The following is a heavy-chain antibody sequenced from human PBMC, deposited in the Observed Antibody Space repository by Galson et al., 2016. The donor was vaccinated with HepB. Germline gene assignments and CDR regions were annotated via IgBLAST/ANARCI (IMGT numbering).Heavy chain of an antibody. Sequence: ETLSLTCTVSGGSISSFYWSWTRQPPGQGLEWLGYIYYSGLTSYNPSFNSRVTISVDTSKTQFSLKLRSVTAADTAVYYCARDRDSSSYYSLDYWGQGTPVTVSS. CDR3: ARDRDSSSYYSLDY. CDR1: GGSISSFY. D-gene: IGHD3-22*01. J-gene: IGHJ4*02. V-gene: IGHV4-59*01. CDR2: IYYSGLT.